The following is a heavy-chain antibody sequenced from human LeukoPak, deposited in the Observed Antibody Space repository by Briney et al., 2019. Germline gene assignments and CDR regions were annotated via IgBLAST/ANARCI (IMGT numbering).Heavy chain of an antibody. J-gene: IGHJ4*02. Sequence: SETLSLTCAVYGGSFSGYYWSWIRQPPGKGLERIGEINHSGSTNYNPSLKSRVTISVDTTKNQFSLKLSSVTAADTAVYYCARSAGGFDYWGQGTLVTVSS. D-gene: IGHD3-10*01. V-gene: IGHV4-34*01. CDR1: GGSFSGYY. CDR2: INHSGST. CDR3: ARSAGGFDY.